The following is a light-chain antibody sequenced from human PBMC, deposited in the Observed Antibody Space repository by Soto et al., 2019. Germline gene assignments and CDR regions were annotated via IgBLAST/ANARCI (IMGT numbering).Light chain of an antibody. CDR1: QSIDIW. CDR2: KAS. CDR3: QHYYGYSRT. V-gene: IGKV1-5*03. J-gene: IGKJ2*01. Sequence: DIQMTQSPSTLSLSVGERVTLTCRASQSIDIWLAWYQQKPGKAPKHLIYKASNLESGVPSRFSGSGSGTEFTLTISSLQPDDSATYYCQHYYGYSRTFGQGTKLEIK.